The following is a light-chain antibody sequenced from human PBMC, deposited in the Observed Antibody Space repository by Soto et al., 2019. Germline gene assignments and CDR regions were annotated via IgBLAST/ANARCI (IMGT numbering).Light chain of an antibody. CDR2: DVS. CDR1: SSDVGGYNY. Sequence: QSALTQPASVSGSPGQSITISCTGTSSDVGGYNYVSWYQHHPGKAPKLMIYDVSNRPSGVSIRFSGSKSGNTASLTISGLHAEDEADYYCSSYTSRSTLVFGGGTKVTVL. J-gene: IGLJ2*01. V-gene: IGLV2-14*03. CDR3: SSYTSRSTLV.